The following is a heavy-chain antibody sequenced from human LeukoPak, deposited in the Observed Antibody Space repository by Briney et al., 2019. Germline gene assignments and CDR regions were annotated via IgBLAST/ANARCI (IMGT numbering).Heavy chain of an antibody. D-gene: IGHD6-19*01. Sequence: GGSLRLSCEASGFTFRNYAMPWVRQAPGKGLEWVSAISTSGGDTTYADSVKGRFTISRDNSKNTLFLQMNGLRVDDTAEYYCAKTPLGSRGWLWDFDFWGQGTLVAVSS. V-gene: IGHV3-23*01. CDR2: ISTSGGDT. J-gene: IGHJ4*02. CDR3: AKTPLGSRGWLWDFDF. CDR1: GFTFRNYA.